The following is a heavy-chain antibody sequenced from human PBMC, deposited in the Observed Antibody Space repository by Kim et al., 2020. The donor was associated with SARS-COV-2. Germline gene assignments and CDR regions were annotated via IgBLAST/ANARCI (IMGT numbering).Heavy chain of an antibody. Sequence: SVKGRFSLSRDKATYSLYLQMNRMSDEDTAVYYCARVSYYGSGSLDYWGQGTLVTVSS. J-gene: IGHJ4*02. CDR3: ARVSYYGSGSLDY. D-gene: IGHD3-10*01. V-gene: IGHV3-48*02.